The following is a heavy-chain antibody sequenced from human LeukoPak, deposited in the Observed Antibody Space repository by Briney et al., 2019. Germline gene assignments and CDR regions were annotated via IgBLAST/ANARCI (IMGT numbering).Heavy chain of an antibody. J-gene: IGHJ5*02. CDR3: ARGLLEIKTPFDP. Sequence: ASVKVSCKASGGTFSSYAVSWVRQAPGQGLEWMGRIIPILGIANYAQKFQGRVTITADKSTSTAYMELSSLRSEDTAVYYCARGLLEIKTPFDPWGQGTLVTVSS. CDR2: IIPILGIA. D-gene: IGHD3-3*01. CDR1: GGTFSSYA. V-gene: IGHV1-69*04.